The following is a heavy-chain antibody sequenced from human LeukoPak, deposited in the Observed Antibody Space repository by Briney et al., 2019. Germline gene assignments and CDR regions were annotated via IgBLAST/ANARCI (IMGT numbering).Heavy chain of an antibody. CDR1: GYTFTSYG. D-gene: IGHD6-13*01. J-gene: IGHJ4*02. V-gene: IGHV1-18*01. Sequence: ASVKVSCKASGYTFTSYGISWVRQAPGQGLEWMGWISAYNGNTNYAQKLQGRVTMTTDTSTSTAYMELSSLRSEDTAVYYCARAKLIAAAAQGYFDYWGQGTLVTVSS. CDR2: ISAYNGNT. CDR3: ARAKLIAAAAQGYFDY.